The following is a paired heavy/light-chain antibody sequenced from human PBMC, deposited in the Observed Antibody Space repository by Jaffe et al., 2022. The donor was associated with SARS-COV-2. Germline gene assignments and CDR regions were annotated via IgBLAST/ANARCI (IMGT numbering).Heavy chain of an antibody. D-gene: IGHD2-2*01. CDR1: GFSFSSYW. CDR2: INQDGSEK. CDR3: ARALPAASDYFDY. J-gene: IGHJ4*02. Sequence: EVHLVESGGGLVQPGGSLRLSCAASGFSFSSYWMSWIRQAPGKGLEWVANINQDGSEKYYVDSVKGRFTMSRDNAKNSLYLQMNSLRAEDTAVYYCARALPAASDYFDYWGQGTLVTVSS. V-gene: IGHV3-7*01.
Light chain of an antibody. CDR3: MQGTHWPGT. J-gene: IGKJ1*01. CDR2: KVS. V-gene: IGKV2-30*01. Sequence: DVVMTQSPLSLPVALGQPASISCRSSQSLVYSDGNTYLNWFQQRPGQSPRRLIYKVSNRDSGVPDRFSGSGSGTDFTLKISRVEAEDVGVYYCMQGTHWPGTFGQGTKVEIK. CDR1: QSLVYSDGNTY.